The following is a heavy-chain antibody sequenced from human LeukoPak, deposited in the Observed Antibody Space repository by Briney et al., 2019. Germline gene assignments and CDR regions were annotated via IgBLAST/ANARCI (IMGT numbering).Heavy chain of an antibody. CDR1: GFTFTNAW. CDR2: IKSKTDGGTT. D-gene: IGHD5-12*01. Sequence: PGGSLRLSCAASGFTFTNAWMSWVRQAPGKGLEWVGRIKSKTDGGTTDYAAPVKGRFTISRDDSKNTLYLQMNSLRAEDTAVYYCARDPTQWLRYGYFDYWGQGILVTVSS. V-gene: IGHV3-15*01. J-gene: IGHJ4*02. CDR3: ARDPTQWLRYGYFDY.